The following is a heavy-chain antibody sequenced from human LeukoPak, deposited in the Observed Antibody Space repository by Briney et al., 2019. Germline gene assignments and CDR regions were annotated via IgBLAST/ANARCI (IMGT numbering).Heavy chain of an antibody. D-gene: IGHD3-10*01. J-gene: IGHJ6*02. V-gene: IGHV1-46*01. Sequence: ASVKVSCKASGYTFTSYYMHWVRQAPGQGLEWMGIINPSGGSTSYAQKFQGRVTMTRDTSTSTVYMELSSLRSEDTAVHYCARGLWFGDNRYGMDVWGQGTTVTVSS. CDR2: INPSGGST. CDR3: ARGLWFGDNRYGMDV. CDR1: GYTFTSYY.